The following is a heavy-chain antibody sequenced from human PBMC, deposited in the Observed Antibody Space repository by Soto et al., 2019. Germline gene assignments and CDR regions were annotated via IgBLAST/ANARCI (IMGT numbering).Heavy chain of an antibody. J-gene: IGHJ6*03. D-gene: IGHD6-13*01. CDR2: ISAYNGNT. CDR1: GYTFTSYG. CDR3: SSLSSSSHYYYYMDV. Sequence: QVQLVQSGAEVKKPGASVKVSCKASGYTFTSYGISWVRQAPGQGLEWMGWISAYNGNTNYAQKRQGRVTMTTHTSPSTAYMELRSLRSDDTAVYYCSSLSSSSHYYYYMDVWGKGTTVTVSS. V-gene: IGHV1-18*01.